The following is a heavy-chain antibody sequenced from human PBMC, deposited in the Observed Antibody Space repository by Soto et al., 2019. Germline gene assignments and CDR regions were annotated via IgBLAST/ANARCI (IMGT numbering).Heavy chain of an antibody. CDR1: GDTFSTYT. Sequence: QVQLVQSGAEVKKPGSSVKVSCKASGDTFSTYTITWMRQAPGQGLEWMGGIIPRSATSNYAQKFQGRDSISADESTSTASLELSSVRSEDTAVYYCAGEGLVLVPTTVNSDYYYYAMDVWGQVTTVTVSS. D-gene: IGHD2-2*01. CDR2: IIPRSATS. CDR3: AGEGLVLVPTTVNSDYYYYAMDV. V-gene: IGHV1-69*12. J-gene: IGHJ6*02.